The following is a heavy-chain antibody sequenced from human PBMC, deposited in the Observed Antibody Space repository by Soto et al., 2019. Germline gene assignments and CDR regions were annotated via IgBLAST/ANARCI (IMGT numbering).Heavy chain of an antibody. CDR3: ARSGTSNSGMDV. CDR1: GFTFSNYA. D-gene: IGHD1-7*01. J-gene: IGHJ6*02. V-gene: IGHV3-30-3*01. CDR2: VSSDGSSQ. Sequence: GGSLRLSCAASGFTFSNYALHWVRQAPGKGLVWVAVVSSDGSSQYCAVSVKGRFTISRDNSQNTLFLQMNSLRAEDTAVYYCARSGTSNSGMDVWGRGTTVTVSS.